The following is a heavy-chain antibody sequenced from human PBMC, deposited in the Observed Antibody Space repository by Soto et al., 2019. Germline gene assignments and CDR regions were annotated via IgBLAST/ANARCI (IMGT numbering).Heavy chain of an antibody. CDR3: ARRYYGSGSYYPLYYGMDV. V-gene: IGHV1-18*01. D-gene: IGHD3-10*01. CDR2: ISAYNGNT. J-gene: IGHJ6*02. CDR1: GYTFTSCG. Sequence: ASVELCCEDSGYTFTSCGMSWVRQAKRQGLEWMGWISAYNGNTNYAQKLQGRVTMTTDTSTSTAYMELRSLRSDDTAVYYCARRYYGSGSYYPLYYGMDVWGQGTTVTVSS.